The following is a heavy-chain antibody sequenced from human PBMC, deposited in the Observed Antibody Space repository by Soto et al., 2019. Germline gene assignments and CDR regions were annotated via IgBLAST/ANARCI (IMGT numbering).Heavy chain of an antibody. V-gene: IGHV4-31*03. D-gene: IGHD2-15*01. CDR3: ARTKCSGGCCYSWSLDY. J-gene: IGHJ4*02. CDR1: GGSIRTGGYY. CDR2: KFYCESP. Sequence: QVQLQESGPGLVKPSETLSLTCTVSGGSIRTGGYYWSWTRPHPGKGLEWIGYKFYCESPHYNPSLMSRVSISLDTSKNQFSLKLSSVTAADTAMYYCARTKCSGGCCYSWSLDYWGQGTLVTVSS.